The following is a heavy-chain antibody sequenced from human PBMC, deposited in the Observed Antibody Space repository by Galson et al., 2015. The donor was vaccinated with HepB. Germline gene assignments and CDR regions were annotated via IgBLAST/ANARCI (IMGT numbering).Heavy chain of an antibody. CDR1: GFTFSTYA. V-gene: IGHV3-23*01. CDR2: ISGSGGST. Sequence: SLRLSCAASGFTFSTYAMSWVRQAPGKGLEWVSSISGSGGSTYYADSVKGRFTISRDNSKNTLYLQMNSLRAEDTAVYYCAKAPAIAAAGEIFDYWGQGTLVTVSS. CDR3: AKAPAIAAAGEIFDY. J-gene: IGHJ4*02. D-gene: IGHD6-13*01.